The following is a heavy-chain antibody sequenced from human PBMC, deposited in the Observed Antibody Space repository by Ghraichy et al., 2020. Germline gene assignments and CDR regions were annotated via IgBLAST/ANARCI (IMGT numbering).Heavy chain of an antibody. J-gene: IGHJ3*02. CDR2: IHIAGDT. Sequence: GGSLRLSCAASGFTFSDFDMHWVRQNTGGGLEWVSAIHIAGDTYYSGSVKGRFTISRENAKNSLYLQMNSLRAGDTAVYYCTRGGPAAGYAFDIWGQGTMVTVSS. CDR3: TRGGPAAGYAFDI. CDR1: GFTFSDFD. D-gene: IGHD6-13*01. V-gene: IGHV3-13*01.